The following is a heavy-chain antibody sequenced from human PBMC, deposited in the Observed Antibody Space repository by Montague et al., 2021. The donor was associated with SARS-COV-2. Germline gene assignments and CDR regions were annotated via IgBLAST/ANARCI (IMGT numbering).Heavy chain of an antibody. CDR2: IYYTGST. D-gene: IGHD4-23*01. Sequence: ETLSLTCNVSGGSINNYYWSWIRQSPGRGLEWIGYIYYTGSTTCNPSLDSRVTISLDTSRDLVSLELRSLTAADTAVYYCARGGGWKRHFDYWGQGPLVAVSS. J-gene: IGHJ4*02. CDR3: ARGGGWKRHFDY. CDR1: GGSINNYY. V-gene: IGHV4-59*01.